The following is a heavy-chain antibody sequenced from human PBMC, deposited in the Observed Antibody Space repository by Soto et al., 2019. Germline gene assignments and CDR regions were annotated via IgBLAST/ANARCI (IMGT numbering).Heavy chain of an antibody. CDR3: ARVGRHCSDTSCFDWFDP. V-gene: IGHV4-4*02. Sequence: QVQLQESGPGLVKPSGTLSLTCAVSGGSISSSNWWSWVRQPPGKGLEWIGEIYHSGSTIYNSSLKSRVTMSVDKSKNQFSLKLSSVTAADTAVYYCARVGRHCSDTSCFDWFDPWGQGTLVTVSS. D-gene: IGHD2-2*01. CDR2: IYHSGST. CDR1: GGSISSSNW. J-gene: IGHJ5*02.